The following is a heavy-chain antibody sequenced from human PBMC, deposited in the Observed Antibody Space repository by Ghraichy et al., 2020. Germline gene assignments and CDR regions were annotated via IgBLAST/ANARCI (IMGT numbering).Heavy chain of an antibody. D-gene: IGHD4-11*01. Sequence: GESLNISCKGSGYSFTTYWIGWVRQMPGKGLGWMGIIYPGDSDTRYSPSFQGQVTISADKSVSTAYLQWSSLKASDTAMYYCARGSSNSLNYYYYGMDVWGQGTTVTVSS. J-gene: IGHJ6*02. CDR1: GYSFTTYW. V-gene: IGHV5-51*01. CDR2: IYPGDSDT. CDR3: ARGSSNSLNYYYYGMDV.